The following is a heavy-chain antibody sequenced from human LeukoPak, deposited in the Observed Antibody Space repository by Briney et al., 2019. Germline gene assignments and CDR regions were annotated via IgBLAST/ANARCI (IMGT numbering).Heavy chain of an antibody. J-gene: IGHJ5*02. CDR1: GFTFSSYW. D-gene: IGHD2-21*02. CDR2: INSDGSST. CDR3: AKGWVVTANNWFDP. Sequence: GGSLRLSCAASGFTFSSYWMHWVRQAPGKGLVWVSRINSDGSSTSYADSVKGRFTISRDNSKNTLYLQMNSLRAEDTAVYYCAKGWVVTANNWFDPWGQGTLVTVSS. V-gene: IGHV3-74*01.